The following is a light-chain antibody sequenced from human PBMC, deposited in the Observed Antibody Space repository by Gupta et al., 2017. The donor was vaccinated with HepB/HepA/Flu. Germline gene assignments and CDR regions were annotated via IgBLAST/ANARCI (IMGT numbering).Light chain of an antibody. CDR1: KLGDKY. CDR2: QDS. V-gene: IGLV3-1*01. J-gene: IGLJ2*01. CDR3: QAWDSSTAV. Sequence: SYELTQPPSVSVSPGQTARLTCSGDKLGDKYACWYQQKPGQSPVLVIYQDSKRPSGIPERFSGSNSGNTATLTISGTQAMDEADYYCQAWDSSTAVFGGGTKLTVL.